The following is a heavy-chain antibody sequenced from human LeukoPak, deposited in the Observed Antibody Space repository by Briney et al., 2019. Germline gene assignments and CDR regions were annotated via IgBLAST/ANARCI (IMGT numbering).Heavy chain of an antibody. V-gene: IGHV1-69*06. D-gene: IGHD1-26*01. Sequence: SVKVSCKASGYTFTSYGISWVRQAPGQGLEWMGRIIPIFGTANYAQKFQGRVTITADKSTSTAYMELSSLRSEDTAVYYCARETGGDYYYYYYMDVWGKGTTVTVSS. CDR3: ARETGGDYYYYYYMDV. CDR1: GYTFTSYG. CDR2: IIPIFGTA. J-gene: IGHJ6*03.